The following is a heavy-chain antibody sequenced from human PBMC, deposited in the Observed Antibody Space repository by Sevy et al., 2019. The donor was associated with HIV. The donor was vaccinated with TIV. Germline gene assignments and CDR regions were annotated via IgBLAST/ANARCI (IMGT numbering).Heavy chain of an antibody. CDR1: GFTFSGSA. Sequence: GGSLRLSCAASGFTFSGSAMHWVRQASGKGLEWVGRIRSKANSYATAYAASVKGRFTISRDDSKNTAYLQMNSLKTEDTAVYYCTRHCSSTSCYGNWFDPWGQGTLVTVSS. V-gene: IGHV3-73*01. CDR3: TRHCSSTSCYGNWFDP. D-gene: IGHD2-2*01. J-gene: IGHJ5*02. CDR2: IRSKANSYAT.